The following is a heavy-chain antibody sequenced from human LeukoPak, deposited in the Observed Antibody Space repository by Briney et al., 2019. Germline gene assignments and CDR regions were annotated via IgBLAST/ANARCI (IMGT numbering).Heavy chain of an antibody. J-gene: IGHJ4*02. CDR2: IKQDGVEK. V-gene: IGHV3-7*05. D-gene: IGHD3-10*01. Sequence: GGSLRLSCAASGFTFSRYGMHWVRQAPGKGLEWVAKIKQDGVEKHYVDSVKGRFTISRDNAKNSLYLQMNSLRAEDTAVYFCARWNYDSGSWVLDYWGQGTLVTVSS. CDR3: ARWNYDSGSWVLDY. CDR1: GFTFSRYG.